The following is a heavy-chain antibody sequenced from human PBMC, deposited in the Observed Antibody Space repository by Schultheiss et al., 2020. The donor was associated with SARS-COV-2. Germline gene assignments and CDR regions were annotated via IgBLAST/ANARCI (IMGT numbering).Heavy chain of an antibody. CDR1: GGSFSGYY. Sequence: SQTLSLTCAVYGGSFSGYYWSWIRQPPGKGLEWIGEIYHSGSTNYNPSLKSRVTISVDKSKNQFSLKLSSVTAADTAVYYCAREYSAFDMWGQGTMVTVPS. J-gene: IGHJ3*02. D-gene: IGHD2/OR15-2a*01. CDR2: IYHSGST. CDR3: AREYSAFDM. V-gene: IGHV4-34*01.